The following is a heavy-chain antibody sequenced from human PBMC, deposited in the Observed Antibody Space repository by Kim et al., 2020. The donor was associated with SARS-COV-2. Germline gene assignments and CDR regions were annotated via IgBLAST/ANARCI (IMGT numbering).Heavy chain of an antibody. D-gene: IGHD3-10*01. J-gene: IGHJ6*01. CDR1: GFTFSSYG. CDR3: AKDGEYYYGSGSPLDV. CDR2: ISYDGSNK. Sequence: GGSLRLSCAASGFTFSSYGMHWVRQAPGKGLEWVAVISYDGSNKYYADSVKGRFTISRDNSKNTLYLQMNSLRAEDTAVYYCAKDGEYYYGSGSPLDVWG. V-gene: IGHV3-30*18.